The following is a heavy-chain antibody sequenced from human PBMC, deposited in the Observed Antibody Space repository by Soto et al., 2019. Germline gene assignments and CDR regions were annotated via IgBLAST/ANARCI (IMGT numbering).Heavy chain of an antibody. Sequence: QVQLVQSGAEVKKPGASVKVSCKASGYTFTSYGISWVRQAPGQGLEWMGWISAYNGNTNYAQKLQGRVTMTTDTSTSTAYMELRSLRSDDTAVYYCAREGVYGYYDGYYYYYGMDVWGQGTTVTVSS. CDR1: GYTFTSYG. CDR2: ISAYNGNT. V-gene: IGHV1-18*01. J-gene: IGHJ6*02. CDR3: AREGVYGYYDGYYYYYGMDV. D-gene: IGHD4-17*01.